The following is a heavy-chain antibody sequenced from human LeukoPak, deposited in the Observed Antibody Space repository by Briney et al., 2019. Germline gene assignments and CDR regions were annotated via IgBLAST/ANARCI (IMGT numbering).Heavy chain of an antibody. J-gene: IGHJ4*02. D-gene: IGHD1-14*01. V-gene: IGHV1-69*13. CDR1: GGTFSSYA. CDR3: ARGAYLTGVDY. CDR2: IIPIFGTA. Sequence: ASVQVSCKASGGTFSSYAISWVRQAPGQGLEWMGGIIPIFGTANYAQKFQGRVTITADESTSTAYMELSSLRSEDTAVYYCARGAYLTGVDYWGQGTLVTVSS.